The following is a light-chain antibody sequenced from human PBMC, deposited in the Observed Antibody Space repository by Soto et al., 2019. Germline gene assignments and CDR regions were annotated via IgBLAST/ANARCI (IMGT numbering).Light chain of an antibody. CDR2: KAS. Sequence: DIQMTQSPSTLSASVGDRVTITCRASQSISSWLAWYQEKPGKAPKLLIYKASSLESGVPSRFSGSGSGTEFTLTISSLQPDDFASYYCQQYNSYPYTFGQGTKLEIK. CDR1: QSISSW. CDR3: QQYNSYPYT. V-gene: IGKV1-5*03. J-gene: IGKJ2*01.